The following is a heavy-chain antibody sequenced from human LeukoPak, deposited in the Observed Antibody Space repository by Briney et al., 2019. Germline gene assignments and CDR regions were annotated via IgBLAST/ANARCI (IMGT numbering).Heavy chain of an antibody. J-gene: IGHJ4*02. V-gene: IGHV3-21*01. CDR3: ARANGDPFDY. D-gene: IGHD4-17*01. CDR1: GFTFSSYG. CDR2: ISSSSSYI. Sequence: PGRSLRLSCAASGFTFSSYGMHWVRQAPGKGLEWVSSISSSSSYIYYADSVKGRFTISRDNAKNSLYLQMNSLRAEDTAVYYCARANGDPFDYWGQGTLVTVSS.